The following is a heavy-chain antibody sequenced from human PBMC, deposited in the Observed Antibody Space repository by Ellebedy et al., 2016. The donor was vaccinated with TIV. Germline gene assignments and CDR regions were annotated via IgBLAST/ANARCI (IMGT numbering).Heavy chain of an antibody. CDR1: GFPFSTYS. J-gene: IGHJ5*02. CDR2: ISSNGETI. Sequence: GESLKISCAASGFPFSTYSMNWIRQAPGKGLEWLSYISSNGETIFYADSLRGRFTVSRDNAKNSLYLHMSGLTEEDTAVYFCAGDGAVVFGVPFDTWGQGALVTVSS. D-gene: IGHD3-16*01. V-gene: IGHV3-48*02. CDR3: AGDGAVVFGVPFDT.